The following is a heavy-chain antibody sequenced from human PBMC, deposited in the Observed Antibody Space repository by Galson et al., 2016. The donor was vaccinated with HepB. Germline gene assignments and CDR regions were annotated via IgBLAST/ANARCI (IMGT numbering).Heavy chain of an antibody. CDR3: ARGDPWYSSGWGPDD. CDR2: IGHDANKE. J-gene: IGHJ4*02. V-gene: IGHV3-33*01. D-gene: IGHD6-19*01. Sequence: SMRLSCAASGFTSSTYGMHWVRQAPGKRLEWVAGIGHDANKENFMESVTGRFTVASDTSKNTHYLQVNTQGVEDTAVYYCARGDPWYSSGWGPDDWGQGTLVSVSS. CDR1: GFTSSTYG.